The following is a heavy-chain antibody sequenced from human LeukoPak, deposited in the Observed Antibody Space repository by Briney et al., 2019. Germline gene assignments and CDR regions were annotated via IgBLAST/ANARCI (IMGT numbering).Heavy chain of an antibody. CDR3: ARDGVSYYDSSSYSSYYYYMDV. V-gene: IGHV1-2*02. CDR2: INPNSGGT. D-gene: IGHD3-22*01. Sequence: ASVKVSCKASGYTFTGYYMHWVRQAPGQGLEWMGWINPNSGGTNYAPKFQGRVTMTRDTYISTAYMELSRLRSDDTAVYYCARDGVSYYDSSSYSSYYYYMDVWGKGTTVTVSS. J-gene: IGHJ6*03. CDR1: GYTFTGYY.